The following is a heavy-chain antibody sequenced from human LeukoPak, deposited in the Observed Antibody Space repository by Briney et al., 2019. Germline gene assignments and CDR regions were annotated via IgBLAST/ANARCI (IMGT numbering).Heavy chain of an antibody. CDR1: GFTFSSYS. D-gene: IGHD1-1*01. CDR2: ISSSSSYI. CDR3: ARDAPYNWNDAYNWFDP. V-gene: IGHV3-21*01. Sequence: GGSLRLSCAASGFTFSSYSMYWVRQAPGKGLEWVSSISSSSSYIYYADSVKGRFTISRDNAKNSLYLQMNSLRAEDTAVYYCARDAPYNWNDAYNWFDPWGQGTLVTVSS. J-gene: IGHJ5*02.